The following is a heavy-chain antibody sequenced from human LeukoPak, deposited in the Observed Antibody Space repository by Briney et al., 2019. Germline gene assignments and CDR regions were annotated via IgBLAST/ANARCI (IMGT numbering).Heavy chain of an antibody. D-gene: IGHD3-10*01. CDR2: INSDGSST. CDR3: AIGSGSYYTEVPFDY. V-gene: IGHV3-74*01. J-gene: IGHJ4*02. Sequence: GGSLRLSCAASGFTFSSYWMHWVRQAPGKGLVWVSRINSDGSSTSYADSVKGRFTISRDNAKNTLYLQMNSLRAEDTAVHYCAIGSGSYYTEVPFDYWGQGTLVTVSS. CDR1: GFTFSSYW.